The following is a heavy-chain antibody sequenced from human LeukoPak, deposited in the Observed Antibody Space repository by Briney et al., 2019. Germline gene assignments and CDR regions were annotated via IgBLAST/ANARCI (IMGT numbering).Heavy chain of an antibody. CDR1: GSIFTSYW. CDR2: IYPGDSDT. Sequence: GASLKISCKGSGSIFTSYWIGWVRQLPGKGLEWMGIIYPGDSDTRYSPSFQGQVTISADKSISSAYLQWSSLNASDTAMYYCARLTGDAFDIWGQGTMVTVSS. V-gene: IGHV5-51*01. J-gene: IGHJ3*02. CDR3: ARLTGDAFDI.